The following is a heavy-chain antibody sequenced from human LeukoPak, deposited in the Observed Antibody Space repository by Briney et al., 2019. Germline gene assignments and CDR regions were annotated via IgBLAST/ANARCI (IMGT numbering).Heavy chain of an antibody. J-gene: IGHJ5*02. CDR1: GYTFTGYY. CDR2: INPNSGGT. V-gene: IGHV1-2*02. Sequence: ASVKVSCKASGYTFTGYYMHWVRQAPGQGLEWMGWINPNSGGTNYAQKFQGGVTMTRDTSISTAYMELSRLRSDDTAVYYCARDLGVTAIQASNWFDPWGQGTLVTVSS. D-gene: IGHD2-21*02. CDR3: ARDLGVTAIQASNWFDP.